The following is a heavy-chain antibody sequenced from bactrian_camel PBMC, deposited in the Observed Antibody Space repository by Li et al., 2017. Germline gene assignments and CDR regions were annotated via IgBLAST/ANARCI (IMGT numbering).Heavy chain of an antibody. CDR1: GFEFSTYA. V-gene: IGHV3S40*01. CDR3: AADGIWACTRGALNVRDFTN. CDR2: IRASGNT. D-gene: IGHD3*01. Sequence: VQLVESGGGLVQPGGSLRVSCAGSGFEFSTYAMTWVRQAPGKGLEWVSTIRASGNTFYVDSVKGRFTISRDNAKNTVTLGLNSLKPEDTAMYYCAADGIWACTRGALNVRDFTNWGQGTQVTVS. J-gene: IGHJ4*01.